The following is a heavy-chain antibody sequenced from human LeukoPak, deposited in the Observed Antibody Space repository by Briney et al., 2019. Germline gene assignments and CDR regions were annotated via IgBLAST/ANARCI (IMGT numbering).Heavy chain of an antibody. CDR1: GFTFSTYA. CDR2: ISGSGGST. D-gene: IGHD2-2*01. Sequence: GGSLRLSCAASGFTFSTYAMTWVRQAPGKGPEWVSAISGSGGSTYYADSVKGRFTISRDNSKNTLYLQMNSLRAEDTAVYYCAKLPWEYCSSTSCPNWFDPWGQGTLVTVSS. J-gene: IGHJ5*02. V-gene: IGHV3-23*01. CDR3: AKLPWEYCSSTSCPNWFDP.